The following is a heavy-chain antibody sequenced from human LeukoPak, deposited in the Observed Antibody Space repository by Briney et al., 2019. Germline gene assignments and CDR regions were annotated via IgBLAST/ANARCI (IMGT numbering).Heavy chain of an antibody. J-gene: IGHJ6*02. CDR2: IIPIFGTA. Sequence: SVKVSCKASGGTFISYAISWVRQAPGQGLEWMGGIIPIFGTANYAQKFQGRVTITADESTSTAYMELSSLRSEDTAVYYCARDQNGYSSSSEYYGMDVWGQGTTVTVSS. CDR1: GGTFISYA. D-gene: IGHD6-6*01. V-gene: IGHV1-69*13. CDR3: ARDQNGYSSSSEYYGMDV.